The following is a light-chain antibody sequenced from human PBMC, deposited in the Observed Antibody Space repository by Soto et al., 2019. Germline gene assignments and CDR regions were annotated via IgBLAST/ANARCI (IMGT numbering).Light chain of an antibody. CDR3: GSYAGSYTPVV. J-gene: IGLJ2*01. CDR1: SSDVGGNNY. Sequence: QSALTQPRSVSGSPGQSVTISCTGTSSDVGGNNYVCWYQQHPGKAPKLMIYDVSKRPSAVPDRFSGSKSGNTASLTISGLQAEDESDYYCGSYAGSYTPVVFGGGTKLTVL. CDR2: DVS. V-gene: IGLV2-11*01.